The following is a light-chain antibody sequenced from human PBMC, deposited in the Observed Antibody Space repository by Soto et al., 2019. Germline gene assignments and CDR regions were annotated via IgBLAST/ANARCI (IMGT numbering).Light chain of an antibody. CDR3: QQYGSSHT. CDR1: QSVSSIY. J-gene: IGKJ5*01. Sequence: VLTQSPGTLSLSPGERATLSCRASQSVSSIYLAWYQQKPGQAPSLLIYATSSRATGIPDRFSGSGSGTDFTLTISRLETEDFAVYYCQQYGSSHTFGEGTRLAI. CDR2: ATS. V-gene: IGKV3-20*01.